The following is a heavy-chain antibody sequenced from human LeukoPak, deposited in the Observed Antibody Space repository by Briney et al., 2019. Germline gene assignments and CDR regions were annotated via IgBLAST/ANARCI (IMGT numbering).Heavy chain of an antibody. Sequence: GGSLRLSCAASGFTFINYAMSWVRQAPGKGLDWVSAISGSGGATYYADSVKGRFTISSDTSKNTLFLQMNSLRAEDTAVYYCAKRAYGSGTYYSFDYWGQGTLVTVSS. J-gene: IGHJ4*02. CDR1: GFTFINYA. V-gene: IGHV3-23*01. CDR2: ISGSGGAT. CDR3: AKRAYGSGTYYSFDY. D-gene: IGHD3-10*01.